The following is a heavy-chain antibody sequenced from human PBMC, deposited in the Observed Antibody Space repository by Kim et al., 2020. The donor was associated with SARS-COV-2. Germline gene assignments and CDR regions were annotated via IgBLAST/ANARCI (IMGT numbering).Heavy chain of an antibody. CDR1: GFTFSDYY. Sequence: GGSLRLSCAASGFTFSDYYMSWIRQAPGKGLEWVSHISSSGSTIYYADSVKGRFTISRDNAKNSLYLQMNSLRAEDTAVYYCARDRGRYSSSWDAFDIWGQGTMVTVSS. CDR3: ARDRGRYSSSWDAFDI. CDR2: ISSSGSTI. J-gene: IGHJ3*02. D-gene: IGHD6-13*01. V-gene: IGHV3-11*04.